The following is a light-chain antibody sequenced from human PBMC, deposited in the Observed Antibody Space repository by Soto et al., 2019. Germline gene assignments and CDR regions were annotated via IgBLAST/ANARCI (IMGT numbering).Light chain of an antibody. CDR2: GAS. CDR3: QQYGSFRWT. CDR1: QSVSSTY. Sequence: EIVLTQSPGTLSLSPGERATLSCRASQSVSSTYLAWYQHKPGQAPRLLIYGASSRATGIPDRFSGSGSGTDFTLTISRLEPEDFAVYYCQQYGSFRWTFGQGTKVDIK. V-gene: IGKV3-20*01. J-gene: IGKJ1*01.